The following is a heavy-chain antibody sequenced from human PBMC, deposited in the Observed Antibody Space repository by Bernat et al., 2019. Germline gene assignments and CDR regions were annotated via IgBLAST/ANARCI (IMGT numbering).Heavy chain of an antibody. Sequence: QLQLQEWGPGLVKPSETLSLTCIVSDDSISSTSNYWAWIRQVPGEGLEWIGSIYHYGTTYYNASLKSRVTISIDSYKRQFSLKLNSVTAADTAVYHCARQSLVSGRSRLAWFDPWGQGTLVTVSS. J-gene: IGHJ5*02. CDR3: ARQSLVSGRSRLAWFDP. D-gene: IGHD1-26*01. V-gene: IGHV4-39*01. CDR2: IYHYGTT. CDR1: DDSISSTSNY.